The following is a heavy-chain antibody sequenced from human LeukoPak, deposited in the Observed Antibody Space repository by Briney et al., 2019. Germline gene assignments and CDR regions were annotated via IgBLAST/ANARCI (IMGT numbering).Heavy chain of an antibody. D-gene: IGHD2-15*01. Sequence: PSETLSFTCTVSGVSISSGGYDWSWLRQHPGKGLEWIGYIYYSGSTYYNPSLKSRVTISVDTSKNQFSLKLSSVTAADTAGYYCARSIVVVAATPISWCDPWGQGTLVTVSS. CDR3: ARSIVVVAATPISWCDP. CDR1: GVSISSGGYD. J-gene: IGHJ5*02. CDR2: IYYSGST. V-gene: IGHV4-31*03.